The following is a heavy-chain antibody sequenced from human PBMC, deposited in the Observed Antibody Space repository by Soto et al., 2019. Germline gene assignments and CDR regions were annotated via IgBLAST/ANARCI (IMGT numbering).Heavy chain of an antibody. CDR3: AKQVRDGTSSPYYFDY. Sequence: GGSLRLSCAGSGFTFSNYAMSWVRQAPGKGLEWVSAISSAVNTYYADSVKGRFTISRDNSKNTLSLQMNSLRAEDTAVYYCAKQVRDGTSSPYYFDYWGQGTLVTVSS. J-gene: IGHJ4*02. CDR1: GFTFSNYA. V-gene: IGHV3-23*01. CDR2: ISSAVNT. D-gene: IGHD6-6*01.